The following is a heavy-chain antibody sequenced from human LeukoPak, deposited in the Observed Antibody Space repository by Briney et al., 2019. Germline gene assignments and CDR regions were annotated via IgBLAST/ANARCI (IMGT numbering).Heavy chain of an antibody. CDR1: GDFITNRY. J-gene: IGHJ4*02. D-gene: IGHD1-1*01. CDR2: ISTRGNT. V-gene: IGHV4-4*07. Sequence: SEALSLTCSVSGDFITNRYWSWVRQSAGKGLEWIGRISTRGNTNYNPSLKSRVTMSVDTSNKHFSLKLTSVTAADTAVYYCVRNWDYWGQGTLVTVSS. CDR3: VRNWDY.